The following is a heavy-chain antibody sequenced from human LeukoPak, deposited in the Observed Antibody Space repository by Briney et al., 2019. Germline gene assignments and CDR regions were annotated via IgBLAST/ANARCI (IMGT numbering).Heavy chain of an antibody. Sequence: GGPLRLSCAASGFTFSSYGMHWVRQAPGKGLEWVALISYDGTNKNYADSVKGRFTISRDNSKNTLYLQMNSLRPEDTAVYYCAKDRDSSGSYPSGYWGQGTLATVSS. D-gene: IGHD3-10*01. CDR2: ISYDGTNK. CDR3: AKDRDSSGSYPSGY. V-gene: IGHV3-30*18. CDR1: GFTFSSYG. J-gene: IGHJ4*02.